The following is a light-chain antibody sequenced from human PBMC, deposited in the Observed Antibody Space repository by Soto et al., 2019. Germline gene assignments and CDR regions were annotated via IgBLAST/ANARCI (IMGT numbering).Light chain of an antibody. CDR2: AAS. CDR3: QQYYSYPWT. Sequence: AIRITQSPSSFSASTLERVTIXLRASQGISSYLAWYQQKPGKAPKLLIYAASTLQSGVPSRFSGSGSGTDFTLTISCLQSEDFATYYCQQYYSYPWTFGQGTKVDIK. CDR1: QGISSY. V-gene: IGKV1-8*01. J-gene: IGKJ1*01.